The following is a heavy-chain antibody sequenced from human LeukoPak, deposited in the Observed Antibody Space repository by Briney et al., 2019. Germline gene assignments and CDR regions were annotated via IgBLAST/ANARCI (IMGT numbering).Heavy chain of an antibody. V-gene: IGHV4-59*01. Sequence: SETLSLTCTVSGASMSSYYWIWFRQPPGKGLEWIGYIYYTWSAIYNRSLTSRVTMSVDTSKSQFSLRLSSVTAADTALYYCARESIGAFDIWGQGTMVTVSS. D-gene: IGHD2-21*01. CDR3: ARESIGAFDI. CDR2: IYYTWSA. J-gene: IGHJ3*02. CDR1: GASMSSYY.